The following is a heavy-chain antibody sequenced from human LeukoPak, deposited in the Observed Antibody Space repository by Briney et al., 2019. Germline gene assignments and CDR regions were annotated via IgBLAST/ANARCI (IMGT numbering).Heavy chain of an antibody. J-gene: IGHJ6*02. V-gene: IGHV3-30-3*01. CDR2: ISYDGSNK. D-gene: IGHD5-24*01. Sequence: GGYLRLSCAASGFTFSSYAMHWVRQAPGKGLEWVAVISYDGSNKYYADSVKGRFTISRDNSKNTLYLQMNSLRAEDTAVYYCARVERWLQRAYYYGMDVWGQGTTVTVSS. CDR3: ARVERWLQRAYYYGMDV. CDR1: GFTFSSYA.